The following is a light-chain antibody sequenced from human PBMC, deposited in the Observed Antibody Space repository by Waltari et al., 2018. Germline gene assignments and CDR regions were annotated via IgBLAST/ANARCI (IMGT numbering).Light chain of an antibody. CDR2: DVS. CDR1: QSISGH. J-gene: IGKJ4*01. Sequence: EIVLTQSPATLSLSPGDRATLSCRASQSISGHLAWYQQKPGQAPRLLVFDVSNRASGIPARFSGSGSGTDFTLTISSLEPEDFAVYYCQQRYSWPLTFGGGTQVEIK. CDR3: QQRYSWPLT. V-gene: IGKV3-11*01.